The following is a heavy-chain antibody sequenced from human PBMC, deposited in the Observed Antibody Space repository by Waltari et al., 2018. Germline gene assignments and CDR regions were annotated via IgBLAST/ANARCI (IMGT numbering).Heavy chain of an antibody. Sequence: EEQLLESGGGLVQPGDSLRLSCAASGFRFSNYWMNWVRQAPGKGLVWVARISNDESSLTYADSGKGRFTISIDNAKNTLYLQMKRLRAEDTAVYYCVRLAQRTYRSPVPGRHYYYGMDVWGQGTTVTVSS. CDR2: ISNDESSL. V-gene: IGHV3-74*03. J-gene: IGHJ6*02. D-gene: IGHD3-10*01. CDR3: VRLAQRTYRSPVPGRHYYYGMDV. CDR1: GFRFSNYW.